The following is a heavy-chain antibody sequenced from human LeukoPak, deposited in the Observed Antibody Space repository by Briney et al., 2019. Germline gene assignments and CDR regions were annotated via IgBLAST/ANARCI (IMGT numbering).Heavy chain of an antibody. Sequence: SETLPLTCTVSGGSIRTYYWSWIRQPAGKGLEWIGRIYAGGSTNSNPSLKSRVTMSVDKSNIQCSLKLSSVTVADTAVYYCARDDYDSRGYYHAWWGQGILVTVSS. V-gene: IGHV4-4*07. J-gene: IGHJ4*02. CDR3: ARDDYDSRGYYHAW. CDR1: GGSIRTYY. CDR2: IYAGGST. D-gene: IGHD3-22*01.